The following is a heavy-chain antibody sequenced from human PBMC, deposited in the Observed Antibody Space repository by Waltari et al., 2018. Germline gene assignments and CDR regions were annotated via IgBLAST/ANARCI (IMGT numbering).Heavy chain of an antibody. J-gene: IGHJ1*01. CDR1: GYTFTKYA. CDR3: ASAPAKYCAGGGCPEYYQH. CDR2: INPGKRNE. Sequence: QVQLVQSGAEVKKPGASVKISCKASGYTFTKYALHWVRQAPGQRLEWMGRINPGKRNERYSQNFQGIVSITSGASARAVYLEMSSRRSEDTAVYYCASAPAKYCAGGGCPEYYQHWGQGSLVTVTS. V-gene: IGHV1-3*01. D-gene: IGHD2-8*02.